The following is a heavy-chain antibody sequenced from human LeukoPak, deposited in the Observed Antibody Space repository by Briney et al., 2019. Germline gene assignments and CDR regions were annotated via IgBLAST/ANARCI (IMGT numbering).Heavy chain of an antibody. CDR2: IYYSGST. D-gene: IGHD3-10*01. CDR1: GGSISSYY. Sequence: SETLSLTCTVSGGSISSYYWSWVRQPPGKGLEWIGYIYYSGSTNYNPSLKSRVTISVDTSKNQFSLKLSSVTAADTAVYYCARVFGRGSWSYYEDYWGQGTLVTVSS. CDR3: ARVFGRGSWSYYEDY. V-gene: IGHV4-59*01. J-gene: IGHJ4*02.